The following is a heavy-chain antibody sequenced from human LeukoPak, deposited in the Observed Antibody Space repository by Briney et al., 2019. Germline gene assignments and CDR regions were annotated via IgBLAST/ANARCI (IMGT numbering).Heavy chain of an antibody. D-gene: IGHD3-3*01. CDR1: GGSISSSSYY. V-gene: IGHV4-39*07. CDR3: ARAPEYYDLRYYYYYYMDV. CDR2: VSYNGGT. J-gene: IGHJ6*03. Sequence: SETLSLTCTVSGGSISSSSYYWAWIRQPPGKGLEWIGSVSYNGGTSYTPSLKSRVTMAIDTSKKQFSLRLSSVTAADTAVYYCARAPEYYDLRYYYYYYMDVWGKGTTVTVSS.